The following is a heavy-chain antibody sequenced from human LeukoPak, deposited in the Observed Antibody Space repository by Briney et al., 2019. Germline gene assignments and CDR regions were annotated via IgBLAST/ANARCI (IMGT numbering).Heavy chain of an antibody. Sequence: SETLSLTCTVSGGSISTYYGNWIRQAPGKGLEWIGYIYYSGSTNYNPSLKSRVTISVDTSNNQFSLKLRSVTAADTAVYYCARHGPPKMVVVVTPPDYWGQGTLVTVSS. V-gene: IGHV4-59*08. CDR2: IYYSGST. D-gene: IGHD4-23*01. J-gene: IGHJ4*02. CDR1: GGSISTYY. CDR3: ARHGPPKMVVVVTPPDY.